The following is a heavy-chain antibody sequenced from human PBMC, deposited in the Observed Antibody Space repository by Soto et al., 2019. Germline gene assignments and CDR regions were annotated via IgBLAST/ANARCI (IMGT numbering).Heavy chain of an antibody. CDR1: GFTLSPYS. J-gene: IGHJ6*02. D-gene: IGHD3-10*01. CDR3: ARGFDLQYGMDV. CDR2: ISGSSDTI. V-gene: IGHV3-48*02. Sequence: EVPLVESGGGLVQRGGSVRLSCAASGFTLSPYSMNWVRRAPRKGLEWISYISGSSDTINYADSVKGRFTISRDNTKNSLYLQMNSLTDEDTAVYYCARGFDLQYGMDVWGQGTTVTVSS.